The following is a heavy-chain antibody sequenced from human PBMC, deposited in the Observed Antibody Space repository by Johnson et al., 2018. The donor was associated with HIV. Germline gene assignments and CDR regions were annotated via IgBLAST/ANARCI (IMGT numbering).Heavy chain of an antibody. V-gene: IGHV3-30*02. CDR3: AKDHTPVTGTTYHDAVEI. J-gene: IGHJ3*02. Sequence: QVQLVESGGGVVQPGGSLRLSCVVSGFTFSSYGMHWVRQAPGKGLECVTFIRYDGSNKYYADSVKGRFTISRDNSKNTLYLQMNSLKFEETAVYYCAKDHTPVTGTTYHDAVEIWGQGTMVTVSS. D-gene: IGHD1-7*01. CDR1: GFTFSSYG. CDR2: IRYDGSNK.